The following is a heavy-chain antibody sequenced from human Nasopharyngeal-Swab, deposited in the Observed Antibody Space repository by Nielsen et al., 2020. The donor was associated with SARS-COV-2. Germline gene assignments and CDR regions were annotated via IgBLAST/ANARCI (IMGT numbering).Heavy chain of an antibody. Sequence: SLKISCADSGFTFDDYAMHWVRQAPGKGLEWVSGISWNSGSIGYADSVKGRFTISRDNAKNSLYLQMNSLRAEDTALYYCAKDMSPNTYYYYMDVWGKGTTVTVSS. CDR1: GFTFDDYA. CDR3: AKDMSPNTYYYYMDV. CDR2: ISWNSGSI. V-gene: IGHV3-9*01. J-gene: IGHJ6*03.